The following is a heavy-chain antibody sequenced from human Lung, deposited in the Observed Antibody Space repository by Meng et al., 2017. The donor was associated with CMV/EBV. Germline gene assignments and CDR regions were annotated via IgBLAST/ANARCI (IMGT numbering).Heavy chain of an antibody. CDR1: GFTFSSYS. J-gene: IGHJ4*02. V-gene: IGHV3-21*01. D-gene: IGHD2-2*01. Sequence: GGSXRLSCAASGFTFSSYSMNWVRQAPGKGLEWVSSISSSSSYIYYADSVKGRFTISRDNAKNSLYLQMNSLRAEDTAVYYCARDGRGSRATRYVDYFDYWXQGTXVTVSS. CDR2: ISSSSSYI. CDR3: ARDGRGSRATRYVDYFDY.